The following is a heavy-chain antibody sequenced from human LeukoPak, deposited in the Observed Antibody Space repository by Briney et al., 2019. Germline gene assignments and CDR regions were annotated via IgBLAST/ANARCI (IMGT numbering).Heavy chain of an antibody. CDR3: AGNVQLERAFDY. D-gene: IGHD1-1*01. CDR2: ITSRSSYI. Sequence: GGSLRLSCAASGFIFSTYNMAWVRQAPGKGLEWVSSITSRSSYIYYVDSVKGRFTISRDNAKNSLYLQMNSLRAEDAAVYYCAGNVQLERAFDYWGQGTLVTVSS. J-gene: IGHJ4*02. CDR1: GFIFSTYN. V-gene: IGHV3-21*01.